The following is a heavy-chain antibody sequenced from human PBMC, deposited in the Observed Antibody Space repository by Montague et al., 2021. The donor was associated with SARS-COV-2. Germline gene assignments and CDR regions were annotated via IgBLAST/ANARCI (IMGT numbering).Heavy chain of an antibody. V-gene: IGHV4-34*01. CDR1: GGSFSGYY. CDR3: ASLTLGYCSSTSCYSDWFDP. Sequence: SETLSLTCAVFGGSFSGYYWSWIRQPPGKGLEWIGEINHGGSTNYNPSLKSRVTISVDTSKNQFSLKLSSVTAADTAVYYCASLTLGYCSSTSCYSDWFDPWGQGTLVTVSS. D-gene: IGHD2-2*02. CDR2: INHGGST. J-gene: IGHJ5*02.